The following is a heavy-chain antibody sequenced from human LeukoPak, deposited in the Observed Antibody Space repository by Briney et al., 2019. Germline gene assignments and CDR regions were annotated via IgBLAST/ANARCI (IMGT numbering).Heavy chain of an antibody. CDR1: GFTFSTYS. CDR2: ISSGSSSI. Sequence: GGSLRLSCAASGFTFSTYSMNWVRKAPGKGLEWVSYISSGSSSISYADSVKGRFTISRDNAKNSLYLQMNSLRDEDTAVYYCARVRWASYYFEYWGQGTLVTVSS. J-gene: IGHJ4*02. V-gene: IGHV3-48*02. D-gene: IGHD4-23*01. CDR3: ARVRWASYYFEY.